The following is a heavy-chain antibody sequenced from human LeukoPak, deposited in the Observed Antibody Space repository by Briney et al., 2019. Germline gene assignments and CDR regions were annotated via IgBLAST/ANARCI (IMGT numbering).Heavy chain of an antibody. V-gene: IGHV4-59*01. J-gene: IGHJ4*02. D-gene: IGHD1-7*01. Sequence: PSETLSLTCTVSGGSISSYYWSWIRQPPGKGLEWIGYIYYSGSTNYNPSLKSRVTISVDTSKNQFSLKLSSVTAADTAVYYRARVKPKLELDNWGQGTLVTVSS. CDR3: ARVKPKLELDN. CDR1: GGSISSYY. CDR2: IYYSGST.